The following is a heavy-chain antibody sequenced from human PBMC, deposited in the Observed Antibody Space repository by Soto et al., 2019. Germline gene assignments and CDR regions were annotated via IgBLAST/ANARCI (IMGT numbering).Heavy chain of an antibody. Sequence: ASVKVSCKASGYSFSSYGFSWVRQAPGQGLEWMGWITTFNDKTNYAQKFQGRVTMTTDTSTSTAYMDLRSLRSDDTAVYYCARDPALYDQPHKTSYFSYGMDVWGQGTTVTVSS. V-gene: IGHV1-18*01. J-gene: IGHJ6*02. CDR1: GYSFSSYG. CDR2: ITTFNDKT. D-gene: IGHD5-12*01. CDR3: ARDPALYDQPHKTSYFSYGMDV.